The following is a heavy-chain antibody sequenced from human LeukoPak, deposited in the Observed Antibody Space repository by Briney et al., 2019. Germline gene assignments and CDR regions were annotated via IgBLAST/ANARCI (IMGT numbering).Heavy chain of an antibody. J-gene: IGHJ4*02. V-gene: IGHV3-21*01. CDR1: GFTFSSYS. D-gene: IGHD3-22*01. CDR2: ISSSSSDI. Sequence: GGALRLSCAASGFTFSSYSMSWVRQAPGEGLEWISSISSSSSDIYYADSVKGRVTLSRDNTKTSLYMHINSLRAEDTAVYYCARDYYDSSGPTIYDYGGEGTLVTVS. CDR3: ARDYYDSSGPTIYDY.